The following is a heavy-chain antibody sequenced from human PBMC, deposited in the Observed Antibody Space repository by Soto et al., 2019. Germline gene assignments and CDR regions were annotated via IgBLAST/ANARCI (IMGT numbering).Heavy chain of an antibody. D-gene: IGHD3-10*01. J-gene: IGHJ6*02. CDR2: THYTGST. V-gene: IGHV4-31*03. Sequence: SETLSLTCPVSGDSIMSSGFYWSWIRQHPGKALEWIGYTHYTGSTSYNPSLKSRLAISLDASKNQFSLSLSSVTSADTAVYYCARDHRSLGDYYGIDVWGQGTTVTVSS. CDR3: ARDHRSLGDYYGIDV. CDR1: GDSIMSSGFY.